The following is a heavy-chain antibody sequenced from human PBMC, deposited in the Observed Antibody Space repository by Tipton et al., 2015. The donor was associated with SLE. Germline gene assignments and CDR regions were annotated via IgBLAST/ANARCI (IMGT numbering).Heavy chain of an antibody. CDR2: VYTRGST. V-gene: IGHV4-4*07. D-gene: IGHD3-3*01. CDR1: GGSISGYY. J-gene: IGHJ6*02. Sequence: LRLSCTVSGGSISGYYWSWIRQPAGKGLEWIGRVYTRGSTNYNPSLKSRVTISVDTSKNQFSLRLSSVTAADSAVYYCARGGVTIFGVVIRSKLDVWGQGTTVTVSS. CDR3: ARGGVTIFGVVIRSKLDV.